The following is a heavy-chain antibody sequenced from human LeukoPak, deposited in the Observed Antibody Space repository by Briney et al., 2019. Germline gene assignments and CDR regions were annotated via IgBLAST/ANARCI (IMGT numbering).Heavy chain of an antibody. CDR1: GGPITNSY. Sequence: PSETLSLICTASGGPITNSYWSWIRHSAGTGMEWIGRIHATGSTDYSPSLRSRVSMSLDMPTKQFSLTLSAVTAADTATYYCARILDRDIWGQGTLVTVSP. D-gene: IGHD3-22*01. V-gene: IGHV4-4*07. J-gene: IGHJ3*02. CDR3: ARILDRDI. CDR2: IHATGST.